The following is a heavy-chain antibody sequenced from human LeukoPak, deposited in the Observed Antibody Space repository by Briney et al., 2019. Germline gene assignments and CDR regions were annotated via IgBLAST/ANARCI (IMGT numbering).Heavy chain of an antibody. D-gene: IGHD3-10*01. Sequence: PGGSLRLSCAASRFTFSSYWMSWVRQAPGKGLEWVANIKQDGSEKYYVDSVKGRFTISRDNAKNSLYLQMNSLRAEDTAVYYCARESEWFGELFSFGFDYWGQGTLVTVSS. V-gene: IGHV3-7*01. J-gene: IGHJ4*02. CDR1: RFTFSSYW. CDR2: IKQDGSEK. CDR3: ARESEWFGELFSFGFDY.